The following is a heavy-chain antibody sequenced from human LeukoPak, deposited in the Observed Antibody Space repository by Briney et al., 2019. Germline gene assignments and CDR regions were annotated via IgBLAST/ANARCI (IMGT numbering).Heavy chain of an antibody. Sequence: GGSLRLSCAASGFTFSSYAMSWVRQAPGKGLEWVSAISGSGGSTYYADSVKGRFTISRDNSKNTLYVQMNSLRAEDTAVYYCAKLGVGARYYYGMDVWGQGTTVTVSS. V-gene: IGHV3-23*01. CDR2: ISGSGGST. J-gene: IGHJ6*02. D-gene: IGHD1-26*01. CDR3: AKLGVGARYYYGMDV. CDR1: GFTFSSYA.